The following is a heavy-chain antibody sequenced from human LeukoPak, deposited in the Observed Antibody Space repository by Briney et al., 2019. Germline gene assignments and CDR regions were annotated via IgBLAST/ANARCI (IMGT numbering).Heavy chain of an antibody. D-gene: IGHD3-10*01. CDR3: ASGDLGRFGENTYYYYYMDV. V-gene: IGHV7-4-1*02. CDR1: GYTFTSYA. J-gene: IGHJ6*03. CDR2: INTNTGNP. Sequence: GASVKVSCKASGYTFTSYAMNWVRQAPGQGLEWMGWINTNTGNPTYAQGFTGRFVLSLDTSVSTAHLQISSLKAEDTAVYYCASGDLGRFGENTYYYYYMDVWGKGTTVTVSS.